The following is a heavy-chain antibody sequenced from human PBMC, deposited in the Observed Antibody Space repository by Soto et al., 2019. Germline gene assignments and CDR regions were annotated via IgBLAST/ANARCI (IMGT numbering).Heavy chain of an antibody. V-gene: IGHV1-18*01. Sequence: QVQLEQSGAEVKKPGASVRVSCKASGYSFNDYGMSWVRQAPGQGLEWMGWIGPYEGVTNHAQTFQGRVTMTVDTSTTTADMELRSLRSDDTAIYYCARCYCSVGSCYTCWHFDLWGPGTLATVTA. J-gene: IGHJ2*01. CDR2: IGPYEGVT. CDR3: ARCYCSVGSCYTCWHFDL. CDR1: GYSFNDYG. D-gene: IGHD2-15*01.